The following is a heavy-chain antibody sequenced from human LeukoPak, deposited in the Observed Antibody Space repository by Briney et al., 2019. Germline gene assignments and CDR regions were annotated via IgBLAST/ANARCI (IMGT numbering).Heavy chain of an antibody. V-gene: IGHV3-21*01. J-gene: IGHJ4*02. CDR3: ARDRGSLAGISGY. Sequence: PGGSLRLSCAASGFTFNNYNMNWVRQAPGKALEWVSSITSSSTYIFYADSVKGRFTISRDNAKNSLYLQMNSLRAEDTAVYYCARDRGSLAGISGYWGQGTLVTVSS. CDR1: GFTFNNYN. CDR2: ITSSSTYI. D-gene: IGHD3-10*01.